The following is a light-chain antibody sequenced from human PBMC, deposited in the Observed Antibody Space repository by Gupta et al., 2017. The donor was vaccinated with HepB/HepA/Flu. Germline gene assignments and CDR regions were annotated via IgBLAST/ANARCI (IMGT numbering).Light chain of an antibody. CDR2: GAS. J-gene: IGKJ2*04. V-gene: IGKV1-39*01. CDR1: QNIKNY. CDR3: QQSFSTPRS. Sequence: DVQTTQSPSSLSASVGDRVTISCRTSQNIKNYLNWYQQKPGKAPNLLIFGASNLQGGVPSRFSGSGSGTDFTLTITSVQPEDFATYYCQQSFSTPRSFGQGTKLEIK.